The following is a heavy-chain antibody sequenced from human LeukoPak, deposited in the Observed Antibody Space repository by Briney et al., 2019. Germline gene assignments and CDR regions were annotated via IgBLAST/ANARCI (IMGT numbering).Heavy chain of an antibody. D-gene: IGHD3-22*01. CDR2: IYYSGST. CDR3: ARSGSGYYDSSGYYYPHDY. CDR1: GGSISNYY. Sequence: SETLSLTCTVSGGSISNYYWSWIRQPPGKGLEWIGYIYYSGSTDYNPSLKSRVTISVDTSKNQFSLKLSSVTAADTAVYYCARSGSGYYDSSGYYYPHDYWGQGTLVTVSS. V-gene: IGHV4-59*01. J-gene: IGHJ4*02.